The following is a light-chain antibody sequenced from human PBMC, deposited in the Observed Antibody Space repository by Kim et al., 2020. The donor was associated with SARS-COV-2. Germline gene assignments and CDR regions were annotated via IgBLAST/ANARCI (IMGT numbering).Light chain of an antibody. J-gene: IGLJ3*02. V-gene: IGLV1-44*01. CDR3: AAWDDSLKGV. Sequence: PGQRVTNSCSGSSSNIGSNTVNWYQQLPGTAPKLLIYNNNQRPSGVPDRFSGSKSGTSASQAISGLQSEDEADYYCAAWDDSLKGVFGGGTQLTVL. CDR1: SSNIGSNT. CDR2: NNN.